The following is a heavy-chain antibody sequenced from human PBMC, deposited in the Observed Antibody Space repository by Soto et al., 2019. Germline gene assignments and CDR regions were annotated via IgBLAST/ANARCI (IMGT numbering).Heavy chain of an antibody. J-gene: IGHJ6*02. Sequence: GGSLKISCKASGYSFTTYWIAWVRQMPGKGLEWMGIINPGDSDIRYSPSFQGQVTISADNSISTAYLQWSSVKASDTAMYYCARHEQFYYYYYGMDVWGQGTAVTVSS. CDR1: GYSFTTYW. CDR3: ARHEQFYYYYYGMDV. V-gene: IGHV5-51*01. CDR2: INPGDSDI. D-gene: IGHD4-4*01.